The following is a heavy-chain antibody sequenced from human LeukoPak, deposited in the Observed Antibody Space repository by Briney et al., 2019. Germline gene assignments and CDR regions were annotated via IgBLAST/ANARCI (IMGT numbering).Heavy chain of an antibody. CDR2: ISYDGSNK. CDR3: AKAGDQGDY. Sequence: GGSLRLSCAASGFTFSSYAMHWVRQAPGKGLEWVAVISYDGSNKYYADSVKGRFTISRDNSKNTLYLQMNSLRAEDTAVYYCAKAGDQGDYWGQGTLVTVSS. V-gene: IGHV3-30-3*01. CDR1: GFTFSSYA. J-gene: IGHJ4*02. D-gene: IGHD2-21*02.